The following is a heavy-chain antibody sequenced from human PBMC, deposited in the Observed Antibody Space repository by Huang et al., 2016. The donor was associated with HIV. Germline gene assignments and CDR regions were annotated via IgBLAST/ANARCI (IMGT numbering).Heavy chain of an antibody. CDR2: IFPGDSDT. D-gene: IGHD1-26*01. CDR3: ASTASYSGSYRGAFDI. J-gene: IGHJ3*02. Sequence: EVQLVQSGAEVKKPGESLKISCKGSGYSFSTYWIGWVRQMPGPGLEWMGRIFPGDSDTRYSPSFQGQVTISADKSISTAYLQWSSLKASDTAMYYCASTASYSGSYRGAFDIWGQGTMVTVSS. CDR1: GYSFSTYW. V-gene: IGHV5-51*03.